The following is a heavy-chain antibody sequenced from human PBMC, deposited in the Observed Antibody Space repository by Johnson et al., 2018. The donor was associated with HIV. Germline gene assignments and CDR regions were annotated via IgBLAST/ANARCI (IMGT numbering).Heavy chain of an antibody. J-gene: IGHJ3*02. V-gene: IGHV3-7*05. D-gene: IGHD1-26*01. CDR3: ARGVGATLVPNDAFDI. CDR1: GFTFSSYW. CDR2: IKQDGSEK. Sequence: VQLVEYGGGLVQPGGSLRLSCAASGFTFSSYWMSWVRQAPGKGLEWVANIKQDGSEKYYVDSVKGRFTISRDNAKNSLYLQMNSLRAEDTAVYYCARGVGATLVPNDAFDIWGQGTMVTVSS.